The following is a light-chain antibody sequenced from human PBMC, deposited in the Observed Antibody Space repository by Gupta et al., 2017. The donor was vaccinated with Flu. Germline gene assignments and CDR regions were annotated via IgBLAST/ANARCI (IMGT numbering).Light chain of an antibody. CDR1: SSDVGGYNY. J-gene: IGLJ3*02. Sequence: SITISCTGTSSDVGGYNYVSWYQHHPGKAHKLMIYEVIKRPAGVANRFSGSKSGNTASLTISGRQAEDEADYYCSSYTSSNSLEFGGGTKLTVL. CDR2: EVI. V-gene: IGLV2-14*01. CDR3: SSYTSSNSLE.